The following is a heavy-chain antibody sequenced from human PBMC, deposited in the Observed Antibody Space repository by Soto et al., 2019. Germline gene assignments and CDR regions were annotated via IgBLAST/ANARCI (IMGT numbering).Heavy chain of an antibody. CDR1: GYTFTSYG. J-gene: IGHJ4*02. V-gene: IGHV1-18*01. CDR3: ARDLGQQLVDY. Sequence: QVQLVQSGAEVKKPGASVKVSCKASGYTFTSYGISWGRQAPGQGLEWMGWISAHNGNIKYAQKLQGRVTMTTDTATSTTYMELRSLRSDDTAVYYCARDLGQQLVDYWGQGTLVTVSS. CDR2: ISAHNGNI. D-gene: IGHD6-13*01.